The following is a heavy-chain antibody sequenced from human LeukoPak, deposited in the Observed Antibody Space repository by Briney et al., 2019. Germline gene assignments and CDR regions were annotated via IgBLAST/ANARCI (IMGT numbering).Heavy chain of an antibody. CDR2: IIPIFGTA. D-gene: IGHD3-22*01. Sequence: SVKVSCKASGGTFSSYAISWVRQAPGQGLEWMGGIIPIFGTANYAQKFQGRVTITADESTSTAYMELSSLRSEDTAVYYCARHDSSGYYNWFDPWGQGTLVTVSS. V-gene: IGHV1-69*01. J-gene: IGHJ5*02. CDR1: GGTFSSYA. CDR3: ARHDSSGYYNWFDP.